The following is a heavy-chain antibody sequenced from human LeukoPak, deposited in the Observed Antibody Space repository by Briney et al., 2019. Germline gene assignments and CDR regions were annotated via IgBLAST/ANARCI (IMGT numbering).Heavy chain of an antibody. J-gene: IGHJ4*02. CDR2: ISSSGSTI. CDR3: ARAPAVAKYYDFWSGYYTNYYFDY. D-gene: IGHD3-3*01. V-gene: IGHV3-11*04. Sequence: GGSLRLSCAASGFTFSDYYMSWIRQAPGKGLEWVSYISSSGSTIYYADSVKGRFTISRDNAKNSLYLQMNSLRAEDTAVYYCARAPAVAKYYDFWSGYYTNYYFDYWGQGTLVTVSS. CDR1: GFTFSDYY.